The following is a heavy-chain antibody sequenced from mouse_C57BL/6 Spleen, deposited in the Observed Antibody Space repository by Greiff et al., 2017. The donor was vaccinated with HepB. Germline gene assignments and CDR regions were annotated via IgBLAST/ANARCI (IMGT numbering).Heavy chain of an antibody. J-gene: IGHJ2*01. CDR3: ARSDYYGSRYFDY. CDR1: GYTFTSYW. Sequence: VQLQQSGAELVKPGASVKLSCKASGYTFTSYWMHWVKQRPGQGLEWIGMIHPNSGSTNYNEKFKSKATLTVDKSSSTAYMQLSSLTSEDSAVYYCARSDYYGSRYFDYWGQGTTLTVSS. D-gene: IGHD1-1*01. CDR2: IHPNSGST. V-gene: IGHV1-64*01.